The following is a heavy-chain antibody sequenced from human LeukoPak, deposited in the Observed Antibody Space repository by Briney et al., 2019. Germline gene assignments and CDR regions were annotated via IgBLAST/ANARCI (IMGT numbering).Heavy chain of an antibody. V-gene: IGHV4-34*01. J-gene: IGHJ5*02. CDR1: GGSFSGYY. Sequence: PSETLSLTCAVYGGSFSGYYWSWIRQPPGKGLEWIGEINHSGSTNYNPSLKSRVTISVDTSKNQFSLKLSSVTVADTAVYYCARVVRAARPPNWFDPWGQGTLVTVSS. D-gene: IGHD6-6*01. CDR3: ARVVRAARPPNWFDP. CDR2: INHSGST.